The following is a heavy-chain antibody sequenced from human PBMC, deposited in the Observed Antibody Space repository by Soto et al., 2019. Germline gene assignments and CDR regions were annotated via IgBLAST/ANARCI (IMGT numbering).Heavy chain of an antibody. D-gene: IGHD3-3*01. Sequence: QVQLVESGGGVVQPGRSLTLSCAASGFTFGSHGMHWVRQAPGKGLEWVARIWCDGSKDNYADSVKGRFTISRDNFKNTLYLQMSSLRTEDTAVYFCAREGFWSVSIHHYYGMEVGGRGTTVAVSS. CDR2: IWCDGSKD. J-gene: IGHJ6*02. CDR3: AREGFWSVSIHHYYGMEV. V-gene: IGHV3-33*01. CDR1: GFTFGSHG.